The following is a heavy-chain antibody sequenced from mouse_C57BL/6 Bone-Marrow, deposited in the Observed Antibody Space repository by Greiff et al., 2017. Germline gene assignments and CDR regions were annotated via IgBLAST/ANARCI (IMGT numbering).Heavy chain of an antibody. D-gene: IGHD1-2*01. CDR3: ARSNYGRDFDV. V-gene: IGHV2-9-1*01. J-gene: IGHJ1*03. CDR2: IWTGGGT. CDR1: GFSLTSYA. Sequence: VQRVESGPGLVAPSQSLSITCTVSGFSLTSYAISWVRQPPGTGLEWLGVIWTGGGTNYNSALKSRLSIRKDNSTSQVFLKMNSLQTDDTARYYCARSNYGRDFDVWGTGTTVTVSS.